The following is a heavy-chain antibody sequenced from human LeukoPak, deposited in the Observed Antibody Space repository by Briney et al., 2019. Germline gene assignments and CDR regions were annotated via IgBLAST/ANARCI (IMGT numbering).Heavy chain of an antibody. Sequence: GGSLRLSCVASGFTFSTYGMSWVRQAPGKGLEWVSGINWNGGSTGYADSVKGRFTISRDNSKNTLYLQMNSLRAEDTAVYYCARRAGAYSHPYDYWGQGTLVTVSS. J-gene: IGHJ4*02. CDR2: INWNGGST. CDR1: GFTFSTYG. V-gene: IGHV3-20*04. CDR3: ARRAGAYSHPYDY. D-gene: IGHD4/OR15-4a*01.